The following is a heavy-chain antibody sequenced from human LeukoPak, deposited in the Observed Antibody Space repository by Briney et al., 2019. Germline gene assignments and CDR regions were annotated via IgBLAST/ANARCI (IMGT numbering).Heavy chain of an antibody. D-gene: IGHD3-10*01. J-gene: IGHJ5*02. Sequence: GGSLRLSCAASGFTFSSYAMHWVRQAPGKGLEWVAVISYDGSNKHYADSVKGRFTISRDNSKNTLYLQMNSLRAEDTAVYYCARGMVRGVVANWFDPWGQGTLVTVSS. CDR2: ISYDGSNK. CDR3: ARGMVRGVVANWFDP. V-gene: IGHV3-30-3*01. CDR1: GFTFSSYA.